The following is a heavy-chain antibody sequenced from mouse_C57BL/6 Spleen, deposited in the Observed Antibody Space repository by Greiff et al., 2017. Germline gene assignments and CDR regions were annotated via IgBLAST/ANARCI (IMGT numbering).Heavy chain of an antibody. CDR2: IYPRSGNT. CDR1: GYTFTSYG. V-gene: IGHV1-81*01. J-gene: IGHJ1*03. Sequence: QVQLQQSGAELARPGASVKLSCKASGYTFTSYGISWVKQRTGQGLEWIGEIYPRSGNTYYNEKFKGKATLTADKSSSTAYMELRSLTSEDAAVYFCARLDYSNYDVWGTGTTGTVSS. CDR3: ARLDYSNYDV. D-gene: IGHD2-5*01.